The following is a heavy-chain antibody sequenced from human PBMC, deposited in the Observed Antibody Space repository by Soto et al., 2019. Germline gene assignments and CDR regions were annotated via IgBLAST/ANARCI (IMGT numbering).Heavy chain of an antibody. J-gene: IGHJ4*02. D-gene: IGHD3-22*01. Sequence: SETLSLTCAVSGGSFNFYYWNWIRQPPGKELEWIGEINHSGSTNYNSSLKGRVTISVDTSKSQFSLKLNSVTAADTAVYYCATRFYDSRGYYLLYFDSWGQGTLVTVS. V-gene: IGHV4-34*01. CDR2: INHSGST. CDR1: GGSFNFYY. CDR3: ATRFYDSRGYYLLYFDS.